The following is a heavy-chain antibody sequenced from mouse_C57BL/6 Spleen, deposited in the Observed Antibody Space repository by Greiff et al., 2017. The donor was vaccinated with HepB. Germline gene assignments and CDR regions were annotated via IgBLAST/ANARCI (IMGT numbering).Heavy chain of an antibody. Sequence: VQLQQSGPELVKPGASVKISCKASGYSFTSYYIHWVKQRPGQGLEWIGWIYPGSGNTKYNEKFKGKATLTADTSSSTAYMQLSSLTSEDSAVYYCARRDYGNYYAMDYWGQGTSVTVSS. J-gene: IGHJ4*01. CDR3: ARRDYGNYYAMDY. CDR2: IYPGSGNT. CDR1: GYSFTSYY. D-gene: IGHD2-1*01. V-gene: IGHV1-66*01.